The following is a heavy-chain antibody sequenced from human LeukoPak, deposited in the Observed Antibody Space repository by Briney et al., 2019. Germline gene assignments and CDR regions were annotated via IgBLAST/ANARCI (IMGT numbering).Heavy chain of an antibody. CDR2: IYYSGST. Sequence: SQTLSLTCTVSGGSISSGGYYWSWIRQHPGKGLEWIGYIYYSGSTYYNPSLKSRVTMSVDTSKNQFSLKLSSVTAADTAVYYCARGRGPQGLWSSRHSFDYWGQGTLVTVSS. D-gene: IGHD5-18*01. CDR3: ARGRGPQGLWSSRHSFDY. V-gene: IGHV4-31*03. CDR1: GGSISSGGYY. J-gene: IGHJ4*02.